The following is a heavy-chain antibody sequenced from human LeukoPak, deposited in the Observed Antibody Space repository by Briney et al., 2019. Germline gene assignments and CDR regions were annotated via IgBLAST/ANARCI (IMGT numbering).Heavy chain of an antibody. V-gene: IGHV1-8*01. Sequence: ASVKVSCKASGYTFTSYDINWLRQASGQGLDWMGWMNPNSGNTGYAQKFQGRFTMTWDTSISTAYMELSSLRSDDTAVYYCAREYRRQPDWGQGTLVTVSS. CDR2: MNPNSGNT. J-gene: IGHJ4*02. D-gene: IGHD5-12*01. CDR3: AREYRRQPD. CDR1: GYTFTSYD.